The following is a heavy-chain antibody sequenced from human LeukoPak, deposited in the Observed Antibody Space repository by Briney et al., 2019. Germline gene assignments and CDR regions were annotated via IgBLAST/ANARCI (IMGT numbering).Heavy chain of an antibody. CDR2: IYYSGST. J-gene: IGHJ4*02. Sequence: SETLSLTCTVSGGSISSGGYYWSWIRQHAGKGLEWIGYIYYSGSTYYNPSLKSRVTISVDTSKNQFSLKLSSVTAADTAVYYCARDGTGTAFFDYWGQGTLVTVSS. CDR3: ARDGTGTAFFDY. D-gene: IGHD1-1*01. V-gene: IGHV4-31*03. CDR1: GGSISSGGYY.